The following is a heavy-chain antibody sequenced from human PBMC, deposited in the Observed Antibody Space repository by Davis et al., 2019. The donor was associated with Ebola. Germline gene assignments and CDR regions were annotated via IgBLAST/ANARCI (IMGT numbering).Heavy chain of an antibody. D-gene: IGHD2-15*01. V-gene: IGHV3-33*01. Sequence: PGGSLRLSCAASGFTFSSYGKHWVRQAPGKGLEWVAVIWFDGSTKYYADSVKGRFPISRDNSKNTLYLQMNSLRAEDTAVYYCAIGPGGSPSYFDYWGQGTLVTVSS. CDR3: AIGPGGSPSYFDY. CDR2: IWFDGSTK. CDR1: GFTFSSYG. J-gene: IGHJ4*02.